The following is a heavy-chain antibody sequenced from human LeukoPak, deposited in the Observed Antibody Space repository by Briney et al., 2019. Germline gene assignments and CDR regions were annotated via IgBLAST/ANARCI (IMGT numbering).Heavy chain of an antibody. CDR1: GGSFSGYY. Sequence: PSETLSLTCAVYGGSFSGYYWSWIRQPPGKGLEWIGEINHSGSTNYNPSLKSRVTISVDTSKNQFSLKLSSVTAADTAVYYCARAEGIVVVPAANHFDYWGQGTLVTVSS. D-gene: IGHD2-2*01. J-gene: IGHJ4*02. CDR2: INHSGST. V-gene: IGHV4-34*01. CDR3: ARAEGIVVVPAANHFDY.